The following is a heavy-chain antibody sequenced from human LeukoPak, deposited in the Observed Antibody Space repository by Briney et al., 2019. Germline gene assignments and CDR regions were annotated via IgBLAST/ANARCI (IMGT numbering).Heavy chain of an antibody. CDR3: AKDMGGSYYPQYYFDY. CDR1: GFTFDDYA. D-gene: IGHD1-26*01. Sequence: PGGSLRLSCAASGFTFDDYAMHWVRQAPGKGLEWVSGISWNSGSIGYADSVKGRFTISRDNAKNSLYLLMNSLRAEDTALYYCAKDMGGSYYPQYYFDYWGQGTLVTVSS. CDR2: ISWNSGSI. J-gene: IGHJ4*02. V-gene: IGHV3-9*01.